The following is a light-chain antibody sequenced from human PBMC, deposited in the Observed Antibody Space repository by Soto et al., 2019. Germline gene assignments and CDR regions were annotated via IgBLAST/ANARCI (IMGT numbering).Light chain of an antibody. Sequence: EIVLTQSPGTLSLSPGERATLSCRASQSVSSTYIAWYQQNPGQAPRHLIYGASNRATGIPDRFSGSGSGTYVTLTISRLEPEDFAVYFCQQYGRSPPFTFGQGTKVEIK. CDR3: QQYGRSPPFT. V-gene: IGKV3-20*01. J-gene: IGKJ2*01. CDR1: QSVSSTY. CDR2: GAS.